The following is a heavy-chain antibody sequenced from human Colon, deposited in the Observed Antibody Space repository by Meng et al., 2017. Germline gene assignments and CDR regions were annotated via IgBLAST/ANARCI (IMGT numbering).Heavy chain of an antibody. CDR2: IYYSGST. CDR3: ARDSGYDKNWFDP. V-gene: IGHV4-61*01. D-gene: IGHD5-12*01. CDR1: GGSVFSNSSY. J-gene: IGHJ5*02. Sequence: VQLHEPGPGLVRPSRTLSLTCTVSGGSVFSNSSYWSWILQHPGKGLEWIGFIYYSGSTNYNPSLKSRVTISVDTSKNQFSLKVSSVTAADTAVYYCARDSGYDKNWFDPWGQGTLVTVSS.